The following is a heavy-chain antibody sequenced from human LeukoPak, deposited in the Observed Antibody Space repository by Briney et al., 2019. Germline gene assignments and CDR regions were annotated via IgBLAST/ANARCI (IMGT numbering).Heavy chain of an antibody. CDR3: ARDAPLYGDYYYYYYMDV. Sequence: PGGSLRLSCAASGFTFSSYWMSWVRQAPGKGLEWVANIKQDGSEKYYVDSVKGRFTISRDNAKNSLYLQMNSLRAEDTAVYYCARDAPLYGDYYYYYYMDVWGKGTTVTVSS. V-gene: IGHV3-7*01. J-gene: IGHJ6*03. CDR1: GFTFSSYW. CDR2: IKQDGSEK. D-gene: IGHD4-17*01.